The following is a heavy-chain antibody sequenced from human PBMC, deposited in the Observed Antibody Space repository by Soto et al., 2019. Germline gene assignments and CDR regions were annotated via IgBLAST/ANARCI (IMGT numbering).Heavy chain of an antibody. CDR3: AKFPPYSGSSYADYSDMDV. Sequence: SETLSLTCTVSSGSISSAYWSWIRQSPGKGLEWIGYVHYSGSTNYNPSLKSRITISIDTSRDQFSLTLSTVTTADTAIYYCAKFPPYSGSSYADYSDMDVWGQGTTVTVSS. CDR1: SGSISSAY. J-gene: IGHJ6*02. V-gene: IGHV4-59*01. CDR2: VHYSGST. D-gene: IGHD1-26*01.